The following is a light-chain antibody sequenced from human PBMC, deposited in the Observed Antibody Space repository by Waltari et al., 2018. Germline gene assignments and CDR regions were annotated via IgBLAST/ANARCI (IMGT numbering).Light chain of an antibody. CDR3: SSYTSSNTVV. J-gene: IGLJ2*01. CDR2: DVS. V-gene: IGLV2-14*03. CDR1: SSDVGGYNY. Sequence: HSALTQPASVSGSPGQSITIPCSGSSSDVGGYNYVSWYLQYPGQAPKLIIYDVSQRPSEISDRFSGSKSGSTASLTISGLQAEDEADHYCSSYTSSNTVVFGGGTKVTVL.